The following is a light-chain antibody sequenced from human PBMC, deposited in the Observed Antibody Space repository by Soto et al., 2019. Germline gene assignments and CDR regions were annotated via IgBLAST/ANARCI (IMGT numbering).Light chain of an antibody. Sequence: EIVLTQSPGTLSLSPGERATLSCRASQSITSTYLAWYQQKPGQAPRLLFYGASSRATGIPDRFSGSGSGTDFTLTISRLEPEDFAVYYCQQYGTSPPFTFGHGTKVDIK. CDR3: QQYGTSPPFT. CDR2: GAS. V-gene: IGKV3-20*01. CDR1: QSITSTY. J-gene: IGKJ3*01.